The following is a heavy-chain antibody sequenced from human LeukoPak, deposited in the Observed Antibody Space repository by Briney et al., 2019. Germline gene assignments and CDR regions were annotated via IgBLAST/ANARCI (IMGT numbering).Heavy chain of an antibody. J-gene: IGHJ6*03. D-gene: IGHD1-26*01. CDR1: GGSISSSSYY. Sequence: PSETLSLTCTVSGGSISSSSYYWGWILQPPGKGLEWIGSIYYSGSTYYNPSLKSRVTISVDTSKNQFSLKLSSVTAADTAVYYCARVVVGYYHYMDVWGKGTTVTISS. CDR3: ARVVVGYYHYMDV. CDR2: IYYSGST. V-gene: IGHV4-39*07.